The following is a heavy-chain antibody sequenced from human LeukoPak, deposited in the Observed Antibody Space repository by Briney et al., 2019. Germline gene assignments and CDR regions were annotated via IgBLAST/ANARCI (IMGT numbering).Heavy chain of an antibody. Sequence: ASVTVSFKASGYSFATYAITWVRQAPGLGLEWMGWISGYNGKTNYAPKLQGRLTMTTDTSTSTAYMELRSLRSDDTAMYYCARVGATYGDPLEYDYWGQGTLATVSS. CDR3: ARVGATYGDPLEYDY. J-gene: IGHJ4*02. D-gene: IGHD1-26*01. CDR2: ISGYNGKT. V-gene: IGHV1-18*01. CDR1: GYSFATYA.